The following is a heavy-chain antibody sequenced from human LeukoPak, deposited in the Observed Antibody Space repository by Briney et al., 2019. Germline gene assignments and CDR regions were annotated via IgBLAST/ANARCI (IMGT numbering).Heavy chain of an antibody. CDR1: GFAFSRYG. D-gene: IGHD1-20*01. Sequence: PGGSLRLSCAASGFAFSRYGMHWVRQAPGKGLEWVAFIRYDGSNKNHADSVKGRFTISRDNSKNMLYLQMNSLSPEDTSVYYCAKDYGITGTGGAWLDPWGQGTLVTVSS. V-gene: IGHV3-30*02. J-gene: IGHJ5*02. CDR2: IRYDGSNK. CDR3: AKDYGITGTGGAWLDP.